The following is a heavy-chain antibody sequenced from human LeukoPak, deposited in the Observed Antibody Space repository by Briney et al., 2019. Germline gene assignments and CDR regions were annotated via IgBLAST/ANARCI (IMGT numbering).Heavy chain of an antibody. D-gene: IGHD3-3*01. V-gene: IGHV1-2*02. CDR2: INPNNGGT. Sequence: VXQAPGQXLXWMGWINPNNGGTNYAQKFQGRVSMTRDTSIGTAYMELSSLRSDDTAVYYCARDFGVIPLDYWGQGTLVTVSS. J-gene: IGHJ4*02. CDR3: ARDFGVIPLDY.